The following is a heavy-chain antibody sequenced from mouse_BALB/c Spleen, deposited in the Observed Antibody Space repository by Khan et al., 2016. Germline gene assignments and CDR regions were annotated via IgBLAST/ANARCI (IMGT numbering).Heavy chain of an antibody. Sequence: QVQLKQSGPSLVQPSQSLSITCTVSGFSLTSYGVHWVRQSPGKGLEWLGLIWRGGSTDYNAAFMSRLSITKANAQSQVFFKMNSLQSDDTAICFCAKSNYDVGYYAMDYWGHETSVTVSS. V-gene: IGHV2-5-1*01. CDR3: AKSNYDVGYYAMDY. CDR2: IWRGGST. D-gene: IGHD2-4*01. CDR1: GFSLTSYG. J-gene: IGHJ4*01.